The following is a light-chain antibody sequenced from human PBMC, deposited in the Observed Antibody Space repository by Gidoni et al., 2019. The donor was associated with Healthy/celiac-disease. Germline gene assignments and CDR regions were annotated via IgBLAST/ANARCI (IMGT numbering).Light chain of an antibody. CDR1: QSVSSY. CDR3: QQRSNWPPN. Sequence: EILLTQSPATLSLSPGERATLSCRASQSVSSYLAWYQQKPGQAPRLLIYDASNRATGIPARFSGSGSGTDFTLTISSLEPEDFAVYYCQQRSNWPPNVGGGTKVEIK. V-gene: IGKV3-11*01. J-gene: IGKJ4*01. CDR2: DAS.